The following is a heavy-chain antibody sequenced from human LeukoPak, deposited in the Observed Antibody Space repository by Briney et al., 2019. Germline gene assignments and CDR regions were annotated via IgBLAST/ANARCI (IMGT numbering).Heavy chain of an antibody. CDR2: IYYSGST. CDR1: GGSISSYY. V-gene: IGHV4-59*01. Sequence: SETLSLTCTVPGGSISSYYWSWIRQPPGKGLEWIGYIYYSGSTNYNPSLKSRVTISVDTSKNPFSLKLSSVTAADTAVYYCAAKNWYFDLWGRGTLVTVSS. CDR3: AAKNWYFDL. J-gene: IGHJ2*01.